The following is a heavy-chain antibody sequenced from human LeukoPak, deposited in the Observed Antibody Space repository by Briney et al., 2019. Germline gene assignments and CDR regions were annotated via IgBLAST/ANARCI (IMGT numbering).Heavy chain of an antibody. CDR3: ARETLRVFQLPHIAWDY. D-gene: IGHD2-2*01. J-gene: IGHJ4*02. CDR2: IRYDGSNK. CDR1: GFTFSSYG. Sequence: GGSLRLSCAASGFTFSSYGMHWVRQAPGKGLEWVAFIRYDGSNKYYADSVKGRFTISRNNSKNTLYLQMNSLRAEDTAVYYCARETLRVFQLPHIAWDYWGQGTLVTVSS. V-gene: IGHV3-30*02.